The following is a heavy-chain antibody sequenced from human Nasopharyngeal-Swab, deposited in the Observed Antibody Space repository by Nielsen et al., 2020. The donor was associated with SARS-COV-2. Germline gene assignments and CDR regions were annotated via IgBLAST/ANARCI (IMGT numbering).Heavy chain of an antibody. V-gene: IGHV3-7*03. CDR2: IKNDGSEK. CDR1: GLSFSGYW. CDR3: AKITADYDFWSHQYYYYMDV. J-gene: IGHJ6*03. D-gene: IGHD3-3*01. Sequence: GESQKISCAATGLSFSGYWMTWVRQAPGKGLEWVANIKNDGSEKYYGDSVKGRFTISRDNAKNSLFLQMSTLRAEDTAVYYCAKITADYDFWSHQYYYYMDVWGKGTTVTVSS.